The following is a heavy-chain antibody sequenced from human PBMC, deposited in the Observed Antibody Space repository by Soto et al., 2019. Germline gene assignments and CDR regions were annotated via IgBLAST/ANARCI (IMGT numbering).Heavy chain of an antibody. CDR2: MSGSSSAT. Sequence: GGSLRLSCATSGLTFSNYAMSWVRQAPGGGLEWVSSMSGSSSATYYADSVRGRFTISRDRSKNTLYLQMSSLRAEDTALYYCAKNQERKHPRVIDFWRQVTLVAVFS. CDR3: AKNQERKHPRVIDF. D-gene: IGHD3-16*02. V-gene: IGHV3-23*01. CDR1: GLTFSNYA. J-gene: IGHJ4*02.